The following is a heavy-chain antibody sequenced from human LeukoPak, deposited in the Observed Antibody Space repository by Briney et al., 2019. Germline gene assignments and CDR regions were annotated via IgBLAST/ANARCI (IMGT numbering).Heavy chain of an antibody. J-gene: IGHJ4*02. D-gene: IGHD2-2*01. Sequence: GGSLRLSCAASGFIFSDHWMHWVRQAPGKGLVWVSHINGDGSWTTYADSVKGRFTISIDNAKNTVYLQMNNLRAEDTAVYYCVSFYETYWGRGTLVTVSS. V-gene: IGHV3-74*01. CDR2: INGDGSWT. CDR1: GFIFSDHW. CDR3: VSFYETY.